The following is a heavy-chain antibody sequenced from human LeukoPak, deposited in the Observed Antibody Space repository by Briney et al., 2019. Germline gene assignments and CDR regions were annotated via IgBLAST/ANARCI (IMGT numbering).Heavy chain of an antibody. J-gene: IGHJ6*03. CDR1: GGSISSNTYY. D-gene: IGHD3-22*01. Sequence: PSETLSLTCTVSGGSISSNTYYWGWIRQPPGKGLEWIGYIYYSGSTNYNPSLKSRVTISVDTSKNQFSLKLSSVTAADTAVYYCARTPVYDSSGNHYYYYMDVWGKGTTVTVSS. CDR3: ARTPVYDSSGNHYYYYMDV. CDR2: IYYSGST. V-gene: IGHV4-61*05.